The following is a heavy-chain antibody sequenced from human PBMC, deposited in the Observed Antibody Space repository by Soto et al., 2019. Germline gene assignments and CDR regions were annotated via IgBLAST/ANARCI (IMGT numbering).Heavy chain of an antibody. D-gene: IGHD2-15*01. CDR1: GFTFSSYA. Sequence: GSLRLSCAASGFTFSSYAMSWVRQAPGKGMEWVSAISGSGGSTYYADSVKGRFTISRDNSKNTLYLQMNSLRAEDTAVYYCAKRPAAVYYYYYMDVWGKGTTVTVSS. CDR2: ISGSGGST. CDR3: AKRPAAVYYYYYMDV. V-gene: IGHV3-23*01. J-gene: IGHJ6*03.